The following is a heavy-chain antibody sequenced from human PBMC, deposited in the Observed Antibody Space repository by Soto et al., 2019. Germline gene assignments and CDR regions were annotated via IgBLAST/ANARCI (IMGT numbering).Heavy chain of an antibody. CDR1: GDSVSSNNAA. Sequence: SQTLSLTCAISGDSVSSNNAAWNWIRQSPSRGLEWLGRTFYRSKWHNDYAVSMRSRITITPDTSKNQFSLQLNSVTPEGTALYYCARNGGGAIDYWGRGTQVTVSS. D-gene: IGHD3-16*01. V-gene: IGHV6-1*01. J-gene: IGHJ4*02. CDR2: TFYRSKWHN. CDR3: ARNGGGAIDY.